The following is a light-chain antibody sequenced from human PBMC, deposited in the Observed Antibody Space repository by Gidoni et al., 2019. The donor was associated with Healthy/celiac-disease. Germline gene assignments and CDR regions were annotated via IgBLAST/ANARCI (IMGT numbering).Light chain of an antibody. V-gene: IGKV3-15*01. J-gene: IGKJ1*01. CDR3: QQYNNCLQT. Sequence: EIVLKQSPATMSVSPGERATLYCMASQSVSSNLAWYQQKPGQAPRLLIYGASTRATGIPARFSGSGSGTEFTLTISSLESEDFAVYYCQQYNNCLQTFGQGTKLEIK. CDR1: QSVSSN. CDR2: GAS.